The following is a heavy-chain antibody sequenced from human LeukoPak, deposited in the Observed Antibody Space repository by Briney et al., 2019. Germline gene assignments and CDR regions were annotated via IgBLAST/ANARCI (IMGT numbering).Heavy chain of an antibody. V-gene: IGHV4-39*02. CDR2: IYSGGET. Sequence: PSETLSLTCTVSGDSISSSHYYWGWIRQSPGKGLEWIGSIYSGGETHYNPSLNSRVTIFLDTSKNRFSLNLISVTATDTAVYYCVRDYSNFVQGDWGQGSLVTVSS. D-gene: IGHD4-11*01. J-gene: IGHJ4*02. CDR3: VRDYSNFVQGD. CDR1: GDSISSSHYY.